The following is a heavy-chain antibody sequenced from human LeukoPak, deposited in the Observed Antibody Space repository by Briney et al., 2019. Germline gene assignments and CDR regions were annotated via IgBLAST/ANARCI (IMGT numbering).Heavy chain of an antibody. CDR2: INHSGST. CDR3: ARDPGYSSSSGGLDP. CDR1: GGSFSCYY. V-gene: IGHV4-34*01. J-gene: IGHJ5*02. D-gene: IGHD6-6*01. Sequence: SETLSLTCAVYGGSFSCYYWSWTRHPPGKGLEWIGEINHSGSTNYNPSLKSRVTISVDTSKNQFSLKLSSVTAADTAVYYCARDPGYSSSSGGLDPWGQGTLVTVSS.